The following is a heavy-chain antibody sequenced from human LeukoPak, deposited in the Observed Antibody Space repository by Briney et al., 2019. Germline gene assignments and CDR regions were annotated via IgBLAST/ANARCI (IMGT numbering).Heavy chain of an antibody. CDR3: AKETVVVVAATPDAFDI. V-gene: IGHV3-33*06. D-gene: IGHD2-15*01. J-gene: IGHJ3*02. CDR1: GFTFSSYS. CDR2: IWYDASNE. Sequence: GGSLRLSCAASGFTFSSYSMHWVRQAPGKGLEWVAVIWYDASNEYYADSVKGRFTISRDNSKNTLYLQMNSLRAEDTAVYYCAKETVVVVAATPDAFDIWGQGTMVTVSS.